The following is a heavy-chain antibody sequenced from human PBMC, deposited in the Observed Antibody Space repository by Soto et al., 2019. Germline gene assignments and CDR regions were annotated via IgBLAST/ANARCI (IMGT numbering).Heavy chain of an antibody. CDR3: AKDRVEGDGYNYRFDY. D-gene: IGHD5-12*01. V-gene: IGHV3-30*18. CDR1: GFTFSSYG. CDR2: ISYDGSNK. J-gene: IGHJ4*02. Sequence: GGSLRLSCAASGFTFSSYGMHWVRQAPGKGLEWVAVISYDGSNKYYADSVKGRFTISRDNSKNTLYLQMNSLRAEDTAVYYCAKDRVEGDGYNYRFDYWGQGTLVTVSS.